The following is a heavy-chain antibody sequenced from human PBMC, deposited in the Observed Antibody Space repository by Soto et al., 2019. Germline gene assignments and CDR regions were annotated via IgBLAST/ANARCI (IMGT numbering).Heavy chain of an antibody. V-gene: IGHV3-21*01. CDR3: ARDRIATANAFDI. Sequence: RRLSCAASGFTFSSYSMNWVRQAPGKGLEWVSSISSSSSYIYYADSVKGRFTISRDNAKNSLYLQMNSLRAEDTAVYYCARDRIATANAFDIWGQGTMVTVSS. CDR1: GFTFSSYS. D-gene: IGHD4-4*01. J-gene: IGHJ3*02. CDR2: ISSSSSYI.